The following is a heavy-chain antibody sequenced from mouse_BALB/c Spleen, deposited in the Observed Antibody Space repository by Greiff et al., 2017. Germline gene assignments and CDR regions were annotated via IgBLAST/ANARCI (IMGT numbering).Heavy chain of an antibody. CDR3: ARRDHYYGSRTWFAY. CDR1: GYTFTDYN. J-gene: IGHJ3*01. V-gene: IGHV1-18*01. CDR2: INPNNGGT. D-gene: IGHD1-1*01. Sequence: VQLQQSGPELVKPGASVKIPCKASGYTFTDYNMDWVKQSHGKSLEWIGDINPNNGGTIYNQKFKGKATLTVDKSSSTAYMELRSLTSEDTAVYYCARRDHYYGSRTWFAYWGQGTLGTVSA.